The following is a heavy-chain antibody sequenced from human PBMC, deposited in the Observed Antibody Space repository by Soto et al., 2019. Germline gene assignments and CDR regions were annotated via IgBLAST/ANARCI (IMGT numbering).Heavy chain of an antibody. Sequence: VASVKVSCKASGDTFTDYHMHWVRQAPGQGFEWMGWINPKTGGTSYARKFQGRVTMTGDTSISTVYMEVSRLTTDDTGVYYCAREGNAWDKEFECWRQGTLVTVSS. V-gene: IGHV1-2*02. J-gene: IGHJ4*02. CDR2: INPKTGGT. CDR3: AREGNAWDKEFEC. D-gene: IGHD1-26*01. CDR1: GDTFTDYH.